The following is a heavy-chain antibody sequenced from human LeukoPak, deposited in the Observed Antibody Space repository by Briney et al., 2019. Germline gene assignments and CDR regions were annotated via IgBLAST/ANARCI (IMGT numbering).Heavy chain of an antibody. J-gene: IGHJ4*02. V-gene: IGHV3-20*04. CDR2: INWNGGST. D-gene: IGHD6-13*01. CDR1: GFTFDDYV. Sequence: GGSLRLSCAASGFTFDDYVMSWVRQAPGMGLEWVSGINWNGGSTSYADSVKGRFTISRDNAKNSLYQQMNSLRAEDTALYYCARGIAAAPFDYWGQGTLVTVSS. CDR3: ARGIAAAPFDY.